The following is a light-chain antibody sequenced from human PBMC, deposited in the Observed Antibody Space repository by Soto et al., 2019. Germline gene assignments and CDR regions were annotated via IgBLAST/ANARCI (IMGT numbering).Light chain of an antibody. Sequence: QSVLTQPPSVSAAPGQKVTISCSGSGTNYVSWYQQFPATAPKLIIYDNNHRPSGIPDRFSGSNSGTSATLDISGVQTGDEADYYCGSWDASLTVVFGGGTEVTVL. V-gene: IGLV1-51*01. CDR1: GTNY. CDR3: GSWDASLTVV. CDR2: DNN. J-gene: IGLJ3*02.